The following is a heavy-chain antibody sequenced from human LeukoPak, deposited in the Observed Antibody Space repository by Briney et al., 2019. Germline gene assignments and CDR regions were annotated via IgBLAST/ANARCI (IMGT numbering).Heavy chain of an antibody. J-gene: IGHJ3*02. Sequence: SETLSLTCTVSGGSISSGGYYWSWIRQHPGKGLEWIGYIYYSGSTYYNPSLKSRVTISVDTSKNQFSLKLSSVTAADTAVYYCARVEQNDYGDYDGAFDIWGQGTMVTVSS. CDR3: ARVEQNDYGDYDGAFDI. CDR2: IYYSGST. CDR1: GGSISSGGYY. D-gene: IGHD4-17*01. V-gene: IGHV4-31*03.